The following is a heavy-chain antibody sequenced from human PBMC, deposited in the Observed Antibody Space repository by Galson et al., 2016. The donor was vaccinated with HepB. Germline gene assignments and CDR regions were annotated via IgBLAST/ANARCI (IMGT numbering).Heavy chain of an antibody. V-gene: IGHV3-21*01. CDR3: TTTIVYTIRQNVH. J-gene: IGHJ4*02. Sequence: SLRLSCAVSGFPFSSFSMNWVRQAPGEELEWVKSISRGSDYIFYGDSLKGRFTVSRDNAKNSLYLQMNSLRVEDTAIYYCTTTIVYTIRQNVHWGQGILVSVSS. D-gene: IGHD5/OR15-5a*01. CDR2: ISRGSDYI. CDR1: GFPFSSFS.